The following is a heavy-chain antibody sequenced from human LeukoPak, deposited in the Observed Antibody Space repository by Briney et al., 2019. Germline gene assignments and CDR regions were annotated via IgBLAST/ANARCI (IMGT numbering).Heavy chain of an antibody. CDR1: GFTFSSYE. Sequence: GGSLRLSCAASGFTFSSYEMNWVRQAPGKGLEWVSPISGSGDSTSYADSVKGRFTISRDNSKNTLYLQMNSLRAEDTAVYYCAKGRGFTSSTCYNYWGQGTLVTVSS. CDR2: ISGSGDST. CDR3: AKGRGFTSSTCYNY. D-gene: IGHD2-2*02. V-gene: IGHV3-23*01. J-gene: IGHJ4*02.